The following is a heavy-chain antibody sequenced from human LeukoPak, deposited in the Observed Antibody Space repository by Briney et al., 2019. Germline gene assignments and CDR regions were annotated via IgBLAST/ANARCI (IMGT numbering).Heavy chain of an antibody. Sequence: PGGSLRLSCAASGFTFSNNGMNWVRQAPGKGLEWVSYISSSSSTIYYADSVKGRFTISRDNGKNSLYLEMNSVRPEDTAVYYCARDHKDWGVFDYWGQGTLATVSS. J-gene: IGHJ4*02. CDR2: ISSSSSTI. D-gene: IGHD7-27*01. CDR1: GFTFSNNG. CDR3: ARDHKDWGVFDY. V-gene: IGHV3-48*04.